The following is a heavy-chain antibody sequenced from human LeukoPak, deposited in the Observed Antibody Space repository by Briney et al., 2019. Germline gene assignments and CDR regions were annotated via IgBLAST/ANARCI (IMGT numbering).Heavy chain of an antibody. CDR3: ARSPTIPYSSSWYHFDY. D-gene: IGHD6-13*01. J-gene: IGHJ4*02. V-gene: IGHV4-59*01. CDR1: GGSISSYY. Sequence: SETLSLTCTVSGGSISSYYWSWIRQPPGKGLEWIGYIYYSGSTNYNPSLKSRVTISVDTSKNQFSLKLSSVTAADTAVYYCARSPTIPYSSSWYHFDYWGQGTLVTVSS. CDR2: IYYSGST.